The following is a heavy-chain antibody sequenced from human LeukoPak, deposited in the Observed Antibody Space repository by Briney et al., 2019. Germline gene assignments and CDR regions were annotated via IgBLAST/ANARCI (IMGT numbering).Heavy chain of an antibody. CDR3: ARGDGRSFDY. CDR1: GFTFSSYN. Sequence: GGSLRLSCAASGFTFSSYNMNWVRQAPGKGLEWVSSISGSSSYIFYADSVKGRFTISRDNAKNSLYLQMNSLRAEDTAVYYCARGDGRSFDYWGQGTLATVSS. D-gene: IGHD2-21*02. CDR2: ISGSSSYI. J-gene: IGHJ4*02. V-gene: IGHV3-21*01.